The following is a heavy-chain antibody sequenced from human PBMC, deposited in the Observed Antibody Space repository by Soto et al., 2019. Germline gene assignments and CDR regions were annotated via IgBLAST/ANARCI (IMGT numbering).Heavy chain of an antibody. Sequence: GGSLRLSCAASGFTFSSYSMNWVRQAPGKGLEWVSYISSSSSTIYYADSVKGRFTISRDNAKNSLYLQMNSLRAEDTAVYYCARAPRMFEYSYGSSSLLPYWGQGTLVTVSS. CDR1: GFTFSSYS. CDR3: ARAPRMFEYSYGSSSLLPY. J-gene: IGHJ4*02. CDR2: ISSSSSTI. D-gene: IGHD5-18*01. V-gene: IGHV3-48*01.